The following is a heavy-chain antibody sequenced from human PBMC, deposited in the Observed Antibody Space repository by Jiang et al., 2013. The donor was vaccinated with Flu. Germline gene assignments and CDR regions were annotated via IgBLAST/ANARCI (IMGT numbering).Heavy chain of an antibody. D-gene: IGHD5-24*01. CDR3: ARADEGNWFDP. CDR2: SITVGGT. J-gene: IGHJ5*02. V-gene: IGHV4-59*01. CDR1: Y. Sequence: YWSWIRQPPGRDWSGLGISITVGGTNXNPSLKSRVTISVDTSKNQXSLKLSSVTAADTAVYYCARADEGNWFDPWGQGTLVTVSS.